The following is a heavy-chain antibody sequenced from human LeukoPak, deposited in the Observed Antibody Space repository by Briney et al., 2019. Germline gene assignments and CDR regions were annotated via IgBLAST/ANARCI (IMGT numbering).Heavy chain of an antibody. V-gene: IGHV3-33*08. Sequence: GGSLRLSCAASGFTFSSYWMHWVRQAPGKGLEWVAVIWYDGSNKYYADSVKGRFTISRDNSKNTLYLQMNSLRAEDTAVYYCARDRTLGGGLLWFYDYWGQGTLVTVSS. CDR3: ARDRTLGGGLLWFYDY. D-gene: IGHD3-10*01. CDR2: IWYDGSNK. J-gene: IGHJ4*02. CDR1: GFTFSSYW.